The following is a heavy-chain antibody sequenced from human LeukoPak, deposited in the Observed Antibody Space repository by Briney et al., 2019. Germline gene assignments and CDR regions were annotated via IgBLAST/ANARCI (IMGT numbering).Heavy chain of an antibody. J-gene: IGHJ4*02. CDR1: GGSFSGYY. Sequence: SSGTLSLTCAVYGGSFSGYYWSWIRQPPGKGLEWIGEINHSGSTNYNPSLKSRVTISEDTSKNQFSLKLSSVTAADTAVYYCARDERRGRYCSSTSCYSYGFDYWGQGTLVTVSS. CDR3: ARDERRGRYCSSTSCYSYGFDY. CDR2: INHSGST. D-gene: IGHD2-2*02. V-gene: IGHV4-34*01.